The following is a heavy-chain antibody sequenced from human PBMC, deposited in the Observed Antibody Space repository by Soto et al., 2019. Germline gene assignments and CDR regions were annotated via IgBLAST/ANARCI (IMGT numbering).Heavy chain of an antibody. D-gene: IGHD4-17*01. J-gene: IGHJ3*02. Sequence: GGSLRLSCAASGFTFSSYAMSWVRQAPGKGLEWVSAISGSGGSTYYADSVKGRFTISRDNSKNTLYLQMNSLRAEDTAVYYCAKDGVGYGGNSLDAFDIWGQGTMVTVSS. CDR3: AKDGVGYGGNSLDAFDI. CDR1: GFTFSSYA. CDR2: ISGSGGST. V-gene: IGHV3-23*01.